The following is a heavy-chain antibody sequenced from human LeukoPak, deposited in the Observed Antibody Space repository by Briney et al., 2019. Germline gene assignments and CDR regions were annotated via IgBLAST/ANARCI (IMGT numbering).Heavy chain of an antibody. D-gene: IGHD1-26*01. J-gene: IGHJ2*01. CDR2: IKTDGSII. CDR1: GFIFSNYW. Sequence: GGSLRLSCAASGFIFSNYWMQWVRQGPGKGRVWVSRIKTDGSIISYAASVKGRLTISRDNAENTLYLQMNSLGAEDTAVYYCARVGQGEWFFDLWGRGTLFTVSP. CDR3: ARVGQGEWFFDL. V-gene: IGHV3-74*01.